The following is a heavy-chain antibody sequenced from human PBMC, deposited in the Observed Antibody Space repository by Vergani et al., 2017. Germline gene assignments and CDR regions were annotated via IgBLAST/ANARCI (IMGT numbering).Heavy chain of an antibody. CDR3: VRDAGDYENFFDS. J-gene: IGHJ4*02. CDR2: LTGGGGST. V-gene: IGHV3-23*01. CDR1: GFTFSTYT. Sequence: EVQLLESGGSLKQPGGSVRLSCAASGFTFSTYTMHWVRPAPGKVLEWVSDLTGGGGSTYYADSFKGRFIISRDNSRDTLYLQMNSLRPEDTATYYGVRDAGDYENFFDSGGQGTLVTVSS. D-gene: IGHD4-17*01.